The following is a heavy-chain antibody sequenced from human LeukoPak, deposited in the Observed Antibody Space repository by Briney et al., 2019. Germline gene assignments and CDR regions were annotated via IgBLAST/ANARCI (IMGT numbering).Heavy chain of an antibody. J-gene: IGHJ5*02. Sequence: GGSLRLSCAASGFTLSSYSMNWVRQAPGKGLEWVSSISSSSSYIYYADSVKGRFTISRDNAKNSLYLQMNSLRAEDTAVYYCARGGAAAAPNWFDPWGQGTLVTVSS. CDR3: ARGGAAAAPNWFDP. D-gene: IGHD6-13*01. V-gene: IGHV3-21*01. CDR1: GFTLSSYS. CDR2: ISSSSSYI.